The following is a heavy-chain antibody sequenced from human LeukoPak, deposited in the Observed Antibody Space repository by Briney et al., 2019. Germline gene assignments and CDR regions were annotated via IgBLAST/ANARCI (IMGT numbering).Heavy chain of an antibody. CDR2: IHSSGNT. CDR1: GGSISNYY. V-gene: IGHV4-59*01. Sequence: SETLSLTCTVSGGSISNYYWSWIRQPPGKGLEWIGYIHSSGNTNYNPSLESRVTISVDTSKNQFSLRLSSVTAADAAVYYCARSRDFNDRGGFDSWGQGTLVTVSS. CDR3: ARSRDFNDRGGFDS. D-gene: IGHD3-22*01. J-gene: IGHJ4*02.